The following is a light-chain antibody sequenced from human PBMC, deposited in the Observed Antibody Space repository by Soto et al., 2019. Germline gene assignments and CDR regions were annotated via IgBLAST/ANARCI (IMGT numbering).Light chain of an antibody. CDR2: EGS. CDR3: FSCTRSTVI. Sequence: QSALTQPASVSGSPGQSITVSCTGTSSDVGGYSLVSWYHQNPGKAPKLVIYEGSKRPSGFSNRLACSKSGNTASLTISGLQSEDEGYYYCFSCTRSTVIFGGGTKLTVL. CDR1: SSDVGGYSL. V-gene: IGLV2-23*01. J-gene: IGLJ2*01.